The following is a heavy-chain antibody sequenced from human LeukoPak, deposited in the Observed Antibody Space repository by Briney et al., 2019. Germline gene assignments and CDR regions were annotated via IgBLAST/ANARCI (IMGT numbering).Heavy chain of an antibody. D-gene: IGHD1-14*01. V-gene: IGHV3-53*01. CDR3: ATGGPLLGY. CDR2: IYSGGST. J-gene: IGHJ4*02. CDR1: GFTVSSNY. Sequence: GGSLRLSCAVSGFTVSSNYMSWVRQAPGKGLEWVSVIYSGGSTNYGDSVKGRFTISRDNSKNTLYLQTNSLRAEDTAVYYCATGGPLLGYWGQGTLVTVSS.